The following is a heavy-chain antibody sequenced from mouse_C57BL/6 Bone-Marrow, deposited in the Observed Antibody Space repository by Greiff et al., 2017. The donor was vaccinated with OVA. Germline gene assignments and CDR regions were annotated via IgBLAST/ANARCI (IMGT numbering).Heavy chain of an antibody. D-gene: IGHD2-5*01. V-gene: IGHV5-17*01. CDR3: AKGGYSNYNYAMDY. CDR2: ISSGSSTI. J-gene: IGHJ4*01. Sequence: EVQLVESGGGLVKPGGSLKLSCAASGFTFSDYGMHWVRQAPEKGLEWVAYISSGSSTIYYADTVKGRFTISRDNAKNTLFLQMTSLRSEDTAMYYCAKGGYSNYNYAMDYRGQGTSVTVSS. CDR1: GFTFSDYG.